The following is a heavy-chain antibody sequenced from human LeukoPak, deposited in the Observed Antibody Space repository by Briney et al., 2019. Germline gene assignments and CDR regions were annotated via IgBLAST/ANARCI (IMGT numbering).Heavy chain of an antibody. V-gene: IGHV3-7*01. Sequence: AGGSLRLSCAASGFTFSSYWMSWVRQAPGKGLEWVANIKQDGSEKYYVDSVKGRFTISRDNAKNSLYLQMNSLRAEDTAVYYCARGPVGDYYYGMDVWGQGTTVTVSS. CDR3: ARGPVGDYYYGMDV. D-gene: IGHD3-16*01. CDR2: IKQDGSEK. J-gene: IGHJ6*02. CDR1: GFTFSSYW.